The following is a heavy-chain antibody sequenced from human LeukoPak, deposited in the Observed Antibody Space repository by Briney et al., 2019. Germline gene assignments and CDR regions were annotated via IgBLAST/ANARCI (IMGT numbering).Heavy chain of an antibody. Sequence: SETLSLTCTASGVSISSYYWSWIRQPPGKGLEWIGYIYYSGSTNYNPSLKSRVTISVDTSKNQFSLKLSSVTAADTAVYYCARAKALLWFGELPPAFDYWGQGTLVTVSS. V-gene: IGHV4-59*01. CDR1: GVSISSYY. CDR3: ARAKALLWFGELPPAFDY. D-gene: IGHD3-10*01. J-gene: IGHJ4*02. CDR2: IYYSGST.